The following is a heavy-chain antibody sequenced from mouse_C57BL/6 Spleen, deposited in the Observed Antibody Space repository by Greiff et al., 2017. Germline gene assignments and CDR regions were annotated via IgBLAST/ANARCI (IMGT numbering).Heavy chain of an antibody. V-gene: IGHV1-69*01. Sequence: VQLQQPGAELVMPGASVKLSCKASGYTFTSYWMHWVKQRPGQGLEWIGEIDPSDSYTNYNQKFKGKSTLTVDKSSSTAYMQLSSLTSADSAVYYCARRPITTVVDWYFDVWGTGTTVTVSS. CDR3: ARRPITTVVDWYFDV. D-gene: IGHD1-1*01. CDR1: GYTFTSYW. CDR2: IDPSDSYT. J-gene: IGHJ1*03.